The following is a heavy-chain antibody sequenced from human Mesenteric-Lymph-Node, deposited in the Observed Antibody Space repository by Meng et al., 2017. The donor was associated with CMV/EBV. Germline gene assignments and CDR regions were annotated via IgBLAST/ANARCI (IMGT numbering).Heavy chain of an antibody. Sequence: ASVKVSCKASGYSFTRYYMHWVRQAPGQGLEWMGWINTNTGGTNYARKFQGRITVTRDTSISTVYMELSSLIVDDTAVYFCAREYGYESPLDNWGQGTLVTVSS. V-gene: IGHV1-2*02. D-gene: IGHD5-12*01. CDR2: INTNTGGT. CDR1: GYSFTRYY. CDR3: AREYGYESPLDN. J-gene: IGHJ4*02.